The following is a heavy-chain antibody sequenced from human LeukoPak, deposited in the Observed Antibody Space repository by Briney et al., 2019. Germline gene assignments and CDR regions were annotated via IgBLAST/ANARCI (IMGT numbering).Heavy chain of an antibody. CDR1: GGSISSYY. D-gene: IGHD6-13*01. Sequence: SETLSLTCTVSGGSISSYYWSWIRQPPGKGLEWIGSIYYSGSTYYNPSLKSRLTISVDKSKNQFSLKLSSMTAADTAVYYCARPESSWPDWYFDIWGRGTLVTVSS. CDR3: ARPESSWPDWYFDI. J-gene: IGHJ2*01. CDR2: IYYSGST. V-gene: IGHV4-59*12.